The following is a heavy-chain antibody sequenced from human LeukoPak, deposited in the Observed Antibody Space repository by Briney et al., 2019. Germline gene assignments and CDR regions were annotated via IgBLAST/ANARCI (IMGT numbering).Heavy chain of an antibody. CDR3: VRIPNTAGFPNWFDP. J-gene: IGHJ5*02. CDR2: IGANSDDV. CDR1: GFTFSTHT. V-gene: IGHV3-21*01. D-gene: IGHD2-2*02. Sequence: NPGGSLRLSCAGSGFTFSTHTMNWVRQAPGRGLEWVSSIGANSDDVYYADSVKGRFTISGDNAKNSLYLQMNSLRTEDTAVYYCVRIPNTAGFPNWFDPWGQGTLVTVSS.